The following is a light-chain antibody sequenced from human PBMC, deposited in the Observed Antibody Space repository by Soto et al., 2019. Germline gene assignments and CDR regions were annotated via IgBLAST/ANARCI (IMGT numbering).Light chain of an antibody. CDR2: GAS. CDR3: QQDNNWPLT. CDR1: QSVNTN. J-gene: IGKJ4*01. Sequence: EIVMTQSPAALSVSPGERATLSGRASQSVNTNLAWYQQKPGQAPRLLSYGASSRATGIPARFSGSGSGTEFTLTISSLQSEDFAVYYCQQDNNWPLTFGGGTKVEIK. V-gene: IGKV3-15*01.